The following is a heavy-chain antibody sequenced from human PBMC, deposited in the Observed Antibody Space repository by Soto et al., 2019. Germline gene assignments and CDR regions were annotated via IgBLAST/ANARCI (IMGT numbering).Heavy chain of an antibody. D-gene: IGHD3-16*01. Sequence: PGGSLRLSCAASGFTFSSYGMHWVRQAPGKGLEWVAFIWHDGGNKFYAESVKGRFTISRDNSKNTLYLQMTRLSAEDTAMYYCARDGDVNTGFGKDYWGQGTLVTAPQ. CDR2: IWHDGGNK. V-gene: IGHV3-33*01. CDR1: GFTFSSYG. J-gene: IGHJ4*02. CDR3: ARDGDVNTGFGKDY.